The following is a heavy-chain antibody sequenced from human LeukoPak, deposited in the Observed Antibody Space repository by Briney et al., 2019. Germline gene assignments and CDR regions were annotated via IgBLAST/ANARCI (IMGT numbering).Heavy chain of an antibody. J-gene: IGHJ4*02. D-gene: IGHD3-9*01. CDR1: GGSFSGYY. CDR3: ARGMLRYFDWSPFDY. V-gene: IGHV4-34*01. Sequence: SETLSLTCAVYGGSFSGYYWSWIRQPPGKGMEWIGEINHSGSTNYNPSLKGRVTISVETSKNQFSLKLSSVTAADSAVYYCARGMLRYFDWSPFDYWGQGTLVTVSS. CDR2: INHSGST.